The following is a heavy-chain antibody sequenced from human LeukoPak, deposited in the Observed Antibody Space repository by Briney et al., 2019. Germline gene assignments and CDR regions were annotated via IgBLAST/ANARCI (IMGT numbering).Heavy chain of an antibody. CDR2: ISYDGSNK. CDR1: GFTFSSYA. J-gene: IGHJ1*01. V-gene: IGHV3-30-3*01. Sequence: GGSLRLSCAASGFTFSSYAMHWVSQAPGKGLEWVAVISYDGSNKYYADSVKGRFTISRDNSKNTLYLQMNSLRAEDTAVYYCARDPYDSSGYYLVYFQHWGQGTLVTVSS. CDR3: ARDPYDSSGYYLVYFQH. D-gene: IGHD3-22*01.